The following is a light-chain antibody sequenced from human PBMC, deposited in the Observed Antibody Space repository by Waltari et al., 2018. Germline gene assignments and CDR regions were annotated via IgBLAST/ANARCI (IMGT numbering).Light chain of an antibody. J-gene: IGLJ2*01. Sequence: QSALTQPASVSGSPGQSIPISCTGTSSDIGGADYVSWYQPHPGIAPRPLVYEVNERPSWVSTRFSASKSDNPASLTISGLQTADEADYYCSSFSGSSNPVVFGRGTKLTVL. CDR1: SSDIGGADY. V-gene: IGLV2-14*01. CDR3: SSFSGSSNPVV. CDR2: EVN.